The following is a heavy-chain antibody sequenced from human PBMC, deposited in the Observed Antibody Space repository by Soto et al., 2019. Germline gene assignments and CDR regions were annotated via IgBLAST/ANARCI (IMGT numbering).Heavy chain of an antibody. V-gene: IGHV4-4*02. Sequence: SETLSLTCAVSGGSISSSNWWSWVRQPPGKGLEWIGEINHTGVTNYNPSLKSRVTISVDKSQNQFSLKLSSVTAADTAVYYCARQRNTHVFDLWGQGTLVTVSS. CDR2: INHTGVT. CDR3: ARQRNTHVFDL. J-gene: IGHJ4*02. CDR1: GGSISSSNW.